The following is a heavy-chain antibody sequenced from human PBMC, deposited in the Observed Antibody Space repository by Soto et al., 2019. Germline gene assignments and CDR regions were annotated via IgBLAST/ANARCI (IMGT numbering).Heavy chain of an antibody. CDR1: GGTFSSYA. J-gene: IGHJ3*02. Sequence: SVKGPCKASGGTFSSYAISWVRQAPGQGLEWMGGIIPIFGTANYAQKFQGRVTITADESTSTAYMELSSLRSEDTAVYYCARRAETTVNRVGAFDIWGQGTTVTVSS. CDR2: IIPIFGTA. D-gene: IGHD4-17*01. V-gene: IGHV1-69*13. CDR3: ARRAETTVNRVGAFDI.